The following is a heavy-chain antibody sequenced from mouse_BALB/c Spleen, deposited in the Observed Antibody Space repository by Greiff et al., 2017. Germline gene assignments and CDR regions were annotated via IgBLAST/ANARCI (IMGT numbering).Heavy chain of an antibody. J-gene: IGHJ4*01. CDR2: INPSTGYT. CDR3: AREGAMDY. CDR1: GYTFTSYW. Sequence: VQLHQSGAELAKPGASVKMSCKASGYTFTSYWMHWVKQRPGQGLEWIGYINPSTGYTEYNQKFKDKATLTADKSSSTAYMQLSSLTSEDSAVYYCAREGAMDYWGQGTSVTVSS. V-gene: IGHV1-7*01.